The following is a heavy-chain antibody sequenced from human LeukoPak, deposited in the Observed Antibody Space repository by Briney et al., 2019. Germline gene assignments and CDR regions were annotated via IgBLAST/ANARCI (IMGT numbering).Heavy chain of an antibody. V-gene: IGHV4-59*12. CDR3: ARDKGGDDILTGYFDY. Sequence: SETLSLTCTVSGGSISSYYLNWIRQPPGKGLEWIGYIYYSGSTNYNPSLKSRVTMSVDTSKNQFSLKLSSVTAADTAVYYCARDKGGDDILTGYFDYWGQGSLVTVSS. D-gene: IGHD3-9*01. CDR1: GGSISSYY. J-gene: IGHJ4*02. CDR2: IYYSGST.